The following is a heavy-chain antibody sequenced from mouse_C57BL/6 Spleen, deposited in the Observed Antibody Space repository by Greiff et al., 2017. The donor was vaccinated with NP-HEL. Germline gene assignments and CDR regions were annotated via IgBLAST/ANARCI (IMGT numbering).Heavy chain of an antibody. CDR2: ISNGGGST. V-gene: IGHV5-12*01. Sequence: EVKLVESGGGLVQPGGSLKLSCAASGFNFSDYYMYWVRQTPEKRLEWVAYISNGGGSTYYLDTVKGRFTISRDNAKNTLYLQMSRLKSEDTAMYYCARPYDYDAWFAYWGQGTLVTVSA. J-gene: IGHJ3*01. CDR1: GFNFSDYY. CDR3: ARPYDYDAWFAY. D-gene: IGHD2-4*01.